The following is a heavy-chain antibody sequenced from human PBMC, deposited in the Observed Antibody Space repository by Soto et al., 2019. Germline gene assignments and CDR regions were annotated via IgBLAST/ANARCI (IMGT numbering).Heavy chain of an antibody. D-gene: IGHD2-15*01. J-gene: IGHJ2*01. CDR2: ISAYNGNT. CDR1: GYTFTSYG. V-gene: IGHV1-18*01. CDR3: ARDPTAVVPHPWYFDL. Sequence: ASVKVSCKASGYTFTSYGISWVRQAPGQGLEWMGWISAYNGNTNYAQKLQGRVTMTTDTSTSTAYMELSSLRSEDTAVYYCARDPTAVVPHPWYFDLWGRGTLVTVFS.